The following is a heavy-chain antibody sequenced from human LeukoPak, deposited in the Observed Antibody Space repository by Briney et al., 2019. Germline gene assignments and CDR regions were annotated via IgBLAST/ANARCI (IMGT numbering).Heavy chain of an antibody. Sequence: SETLSLTCTVSGGSVSSGRYYWSWIRQPPGKALEWIGYISYSGSTNYNPSLKSRVTISEDTSKNQFSLKLNSVTAADTAVYYCASYIFKYGAFDYWGQGTLVTVSS. CDR1: GGSVSSGRYY. D-gene: IGHD1-26*01. CDR2: ISYSGST. CDR3: ASYIFKYGAFDY. J-gene: IGHJ4*02. V-gene: IGHV4-61*01.